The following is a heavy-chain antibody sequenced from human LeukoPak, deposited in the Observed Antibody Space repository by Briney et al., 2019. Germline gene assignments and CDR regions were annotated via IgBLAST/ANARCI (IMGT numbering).Heavy chain of an antibody. Sequence: GGSLRLSCAASGFTFSSYSMNWVRQAPGEGLEWVSYISSSSSSIYYADSVKGRFTISRDNAKNSLYLQMNSLRAEDTAVYYCARESGIGGSYVDYWGQGTLVTVSS. CDR2: ISSSSSSI. CDR1: GFTFSSYS. CDR3: ARESGIGGSYVDY. J-gene: IGHJ4*02. V-gene: IGHV3-48*01. D-gene: IGHD3-16*01.